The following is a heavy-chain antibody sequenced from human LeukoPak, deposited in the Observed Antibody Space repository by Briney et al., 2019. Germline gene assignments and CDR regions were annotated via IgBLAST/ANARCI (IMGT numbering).Heavy chain of an antibody. CDR1: GYTFTSYG. V-gene: IGHV7-4-1*02. D-gene: IGHD3-16*02. Sequence: GASVKVSCKASGYTFTSYGINWVRQAPGQGLEWMGWIHPSTGNPTYAQGFTGRFVFSLDTSVSTTYLQISSLKAEDTAVYYCARAYQRLGYLSLPDYWGQGTLVTVSS. J-gene: IGHJ4*02. CDR3: ARAYQRLGYLSLPDY. CDR2: IHPSTGNP.